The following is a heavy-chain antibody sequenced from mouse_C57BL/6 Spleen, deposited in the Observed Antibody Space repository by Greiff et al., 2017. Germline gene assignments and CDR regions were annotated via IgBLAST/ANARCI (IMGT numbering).Heavy chain of an antibody. CDR2: ILPGSGST. Sequence: VQLQQSGAELMKPGASVKLSCKATGYTFTGYWIEWVKQRPGHGLEWIGEILPGSGSTNYNEKFKGKATFTADTSSNTAYMQLSSLTTEDSAIYYGARWVTTVVAYYYARDYWGQGTSVTVSS. D-gene: IGHD1-1*01. CDR3: ARWVTTVVAYYYARDY. CDR1: GYTFTGYW. V-gene: IGHV1-9*01. J-gene: IGHJ4*01.